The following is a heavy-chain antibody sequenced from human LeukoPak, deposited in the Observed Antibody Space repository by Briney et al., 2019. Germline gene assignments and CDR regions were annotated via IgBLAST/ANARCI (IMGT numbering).Heavy chain of an antibody. CDR1: GGSISSSSYY. CDR3: ARDWVAWYYDFWSGYSPDAFDI. D-gene: IGHD3-3*01. J-gene: IGHJ3*02. V-gene: IGHV4-39*07. Sequence: PSETLSLTCTVSGGSISSSSYYWGWIRQPPGKGLEWIGSIYYSGSTYYNPSLKSRVTISVDTSKNQFSLKLSSMTAADTAVYYCARDWVAWYYDFWSGYSPDAFDIWGQGTMVTVSS. CDR2: IYYSGST.